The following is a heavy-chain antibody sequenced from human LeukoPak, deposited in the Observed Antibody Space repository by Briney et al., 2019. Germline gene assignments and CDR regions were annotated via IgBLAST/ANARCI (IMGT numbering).Heavy chain of an antibody. V-gene: IGHV3-66*01. D-gene: IGHD3-3*01. CDR2: IYSGGST. CDR3: ARDLLEWYFDY. Sequence: PGGSLILSCAASGLTVSSSYMSWVRQTPGKGLEGVSVIYSGGSTYYADSVKGRFTISRDNSKNTLYLQMNSLRAEDTAVYYCARDLLEWYFDYWGQGTLVTVSS. J-gene: IGHJ4*02. CDR1: GLTVSSSY.